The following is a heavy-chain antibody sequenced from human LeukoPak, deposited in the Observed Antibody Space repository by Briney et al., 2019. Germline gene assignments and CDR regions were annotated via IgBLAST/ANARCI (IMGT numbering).Heavy chain of an antibody. CDR2: IIPIFGTA. Sequence: ASVKVSCKASGGTFSSYAISWVRQAPGQGLEWMGGIIPIFGTANYAQKFQGRVTITADESTSTAYVELSSLRSEDTAVYYCARETIVVVVAAKWDPNAFDIWGQGTMVTVSS. D-gene: IGHD2-15*01. J-gene: IGHJ3*02. CDR1: GGTFSSYA. CDR3: ARETIVVVVAAKWDPNAFDI. V-gene: IGHV1-69*13.